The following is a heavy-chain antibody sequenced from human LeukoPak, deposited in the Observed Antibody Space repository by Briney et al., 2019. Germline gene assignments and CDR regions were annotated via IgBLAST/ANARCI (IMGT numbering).Heavy chain of an antibody. J-gene: IGHJ4*02. CDR1: GGTFSSYA. V-gene: IGHV1-69*13. D-gene: IGHD1-26*01. CDR2: IIPIFGTA. CDR3: ARRDSGSLLRGGYYFDY. Sequence: GASVKVSCTASGGTFSSYAISWVRQAPGQGLEWMGGIIPIFGTANYAQKFQGRVTITADESTSTAYMELSSLRSEDTAVYYCARRDSGSLLRGGYYFDYWGQGTLVTVSS.